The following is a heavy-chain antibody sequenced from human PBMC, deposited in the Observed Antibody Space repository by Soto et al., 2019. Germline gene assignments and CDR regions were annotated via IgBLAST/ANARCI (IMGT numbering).Heavy chain of an antibody. CDR1: GYTFTSYT. J-gene: IGHJ6*02. V-gene: IGHV1-3*01. CDR2: LNAGNGNT. Sequence: QVQLVQSGAEVKKPGASVKVSYKISGYTFTSYTMHWVRQAPGQSLEWMGWLNAGNGNTKYSQKFQGRLTITRDTSASTAYMELSSLGSEDTAVYYCARFKGGAYGMDVWGQGTTVTVSS. CDR3: ARFKGGAYGMDV. D-gene: IGHD2-15*01.